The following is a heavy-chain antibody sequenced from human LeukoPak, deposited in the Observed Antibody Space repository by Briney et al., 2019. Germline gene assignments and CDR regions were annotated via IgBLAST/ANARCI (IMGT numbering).Heavy chain of an antibody. V-gene: IGHV1-18*01. CDR1: GYTFTSYG. CDR2: ISAYNGNT. CDR3: ARDFTNWNLGPQFDY. J-gene: IGHJ4*02. D-gene: IGHD1-1*01. Sequence: GASVKVSCKASGYTFTSYGISWVRQAPGQGLEWMGWISAYNGNTNYAQKLQGRVTMTTDTSTSTAYMELRSLRSDDTAVYYCARDFTNWNLGPQFDYWGQGTLVTVSS.